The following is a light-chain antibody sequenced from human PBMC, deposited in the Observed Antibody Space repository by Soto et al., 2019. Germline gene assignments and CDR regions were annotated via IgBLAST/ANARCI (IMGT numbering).Light chain of an antibody. Sequence: EIVLTQSPATLSLSPGKRSTLSCWASQSAHSSHLAWYQQRPGQPPRLLIYGASSRATGIPDRFSGSGSGTVFTLTISRLEPEDFAVYFCQQYDSSPTTFGQGTTGDIK. CDR1: QSAHSSH. J-gene: IGKJ1*01. CDR3: QQYDSSPTT. CDR2: GAS. V-gene: IGKV3-20*01.